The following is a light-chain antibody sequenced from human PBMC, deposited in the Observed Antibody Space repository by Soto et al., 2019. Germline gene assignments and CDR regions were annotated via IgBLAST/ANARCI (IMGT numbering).Light chain of an antibody. CDR3: GAWDTSLSAVV. Sequence: QSVLTQPPSVSAAPGQKVTISCSGSSSNIGNNYVSWYQQLPGTAPKLLIYDNNKRPSGIPDRFSGSKSGTSATLDITGLQTGDEAVYYCGAWDTSLSAVVFGGGTKVTVL. CDR1: SSNIGNNY. J-gene: IGLJ2*01. V-gene: IGLV1-51*01. CDR2: DNN.